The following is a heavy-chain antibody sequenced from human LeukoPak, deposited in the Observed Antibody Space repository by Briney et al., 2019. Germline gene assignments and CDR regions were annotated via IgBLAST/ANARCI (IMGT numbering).Heavy chain of an antibody. D-gene: IGHD5-12*01. CDR1: GYTFTGYY. CDR3: VFFGYSGYERHYYYYYMDV. V-gene: IGHV1-2*02. J-gene: IGHJ6*03. CDR2: INPNSGGT. Sequence: GASVKVSCKASGYTFTGYYMHWVRQAPGQGLEWMGWINPNSGGTNYAQKFQGRVTMTRDTSISTAYMELSRLRSDDTAVYYCVFFGYSGYERHYYYYYMDVWGKGTTVTVSS.